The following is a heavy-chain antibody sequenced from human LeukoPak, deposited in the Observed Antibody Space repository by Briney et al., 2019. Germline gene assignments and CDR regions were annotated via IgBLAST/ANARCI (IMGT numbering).Heavy chain of an antibody. D-gene: IGHD3-10*01. CDR3: ARDYASGLGHFDC. V-gene: IGHV3-30*04. Sequence: GGSLRLSCAASGFTFSSYAMHWVRQAPGKGLEWVAIISYDGSNKNYADSVKGRFTISRDKPKNKLYLQMNSLRAEDTAVYYCARDYASGLGHFDCWGQGTLVTVSS. CDR2: ISYDGSNK. J-gene: IGHJ4*02. CDR1: GFTFSSYA.